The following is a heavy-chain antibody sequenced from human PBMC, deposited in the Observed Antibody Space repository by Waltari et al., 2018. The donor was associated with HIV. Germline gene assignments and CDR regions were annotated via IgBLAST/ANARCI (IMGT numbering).Heavy chain of an antibody. Sequence: QVQLVQSGAEVKKPGASVKLSCKASGYTFTDYYVHWVRQAPGQGLEWMGWLDPKTGGPNYARKFQARVTMTRDTSISTAYMELDRLTSEDTAVYYCARDISSGWYYLRFWGQGTLLTVSS. CDR1: GYTFTDYY. D-gene: IGHD6-19*01. J-gene: IGHJ4*02. CDR2: LDPKTGGP. V-gene: IGHV1-2*02. CDR3: ARDISSGWYYLRF.